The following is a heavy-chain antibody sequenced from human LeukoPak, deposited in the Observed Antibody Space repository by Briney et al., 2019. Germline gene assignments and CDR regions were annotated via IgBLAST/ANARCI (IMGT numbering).Heavy chain of an antibody. CDR2: INPNSGDT. J-gene: IGHJ5*02. D-gene: IGHD3-16*01. CDR1: GYTLTGYY. V-gene: IGHV1-2*02. CDR3: ARGGYVIVRDWFDP. Sequence: ASVKVSCKASGYTLTGYYMHWVRQAPGQGLEWIGCINPNSGDTKYAQKFQGRVTLTRDTSMNTAYMDLSRLRSDDTAIYYCARGGYVIVRDWFDPWGQGTLVTVSS.